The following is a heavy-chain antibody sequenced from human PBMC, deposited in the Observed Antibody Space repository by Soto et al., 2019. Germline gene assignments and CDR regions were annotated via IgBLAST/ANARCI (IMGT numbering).Heavy chain of an antibody. CDR2: IYYTGRT. D-gene: IGHD2-2*01. V-gene: IGHV4-39*01. Sequence: SETLSLTCTVSGDSITSSDYYWGWLRQPPGKGLEWIGTIYYTGRTYHNPSLKSRVTMSVNTSKNQFSLRLTSVTATDTAVYYGAGRRYCSSTTCYSFDYWGRGTLVTVSS. CDR3: AGRRYCSSTTCYSFDY. J-gene: IGHJ4*02. CDR1: GDSITSSDYY.